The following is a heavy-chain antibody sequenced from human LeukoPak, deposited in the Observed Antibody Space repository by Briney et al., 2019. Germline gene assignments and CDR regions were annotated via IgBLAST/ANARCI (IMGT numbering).Heavy chain of an antibody. D-gene: IGHD3-10*01. CDR2: TYYKSQWYS. CDR3: AKDSRSGPRQINVFDF. J-gene: IGHJ3*01. CDR1: GDSFCGNCVT. Sequence: SQTLSLTCTISGDSFCGNCVTWIWIRQSPSRGLEWLGRTYYKSQWYSDYAVSVKSRITVNPDTSKNQFSLQLNSVTPGDTAMYYCAKDSRSGPRQINVFDFWGRATMVTVSS. V-gene: IGHV6-1*01.